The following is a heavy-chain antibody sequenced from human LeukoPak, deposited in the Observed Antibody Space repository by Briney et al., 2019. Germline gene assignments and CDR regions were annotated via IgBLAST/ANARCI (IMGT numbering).Heavy chain of an antibody. Sequence: QPGGSLRLSCAASGFTFSAFWMHWVRQVPGKGLVWVSHINPDGTTTTYADSVKGRFTISRDNAKNTLYLQMNSLRAEDSAVYYCAHPFADAFDLWGRGTMVTVSS. V-gene: IGHV3-74*01. J-gene: IGHJ3*01. CDR1: GFTFSAFW. CDR3: AHPFADAFDL. D-gene: IGHD3-3*01. CDR2: INPDGTTT.